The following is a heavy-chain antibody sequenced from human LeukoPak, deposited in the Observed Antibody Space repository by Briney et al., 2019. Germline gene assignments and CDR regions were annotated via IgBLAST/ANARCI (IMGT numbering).Heavy chain of an antibody. Sequence: ASVKVSCKASGYTFTSYGISWVRQAPGQGLEWMGGIIPIFGTANYAQKFQGRVTIIADKSTSTAYMELYSLRSEDTAVYYCARAIRGSKIASRYYYYYMDVWGKGTTVTVSS. CDR1: GYTFTSYG. D-gene: IGHD3-10*01. CDR3: ARAIRGSKIASRYYYYYMDV. CDR2: IIPIFGTA. V-gene: IGHV1-69*06. J-gene: IGHJ6*03.